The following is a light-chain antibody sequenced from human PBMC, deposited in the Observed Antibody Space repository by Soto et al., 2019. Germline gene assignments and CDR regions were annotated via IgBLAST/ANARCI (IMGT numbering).Light chain of an antibody. CDR3: QLRTNWPT. V-gene: IGKV3-11*01. CDR1: QSISSS. J-gene: IGKJ4*01. Sequence: EIVLTQSPATLSLSPGERATLSCRASQSISSSLAWYQQKPGQAPRLLIYDASSRATGIPARFSGSGSGTDFTLTISSLEPEDFAIYYCQLRTNWPTFGGGTKVEIK. CDR2: DAS.